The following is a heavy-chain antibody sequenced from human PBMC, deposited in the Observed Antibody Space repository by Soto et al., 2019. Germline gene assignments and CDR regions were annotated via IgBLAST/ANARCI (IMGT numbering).Heavy chain of an antibody. D-gene: IGHD3-9*01. CDR3: AKVNYDFLTGYWTFYYFDY. CDR2: ISVSGGST. CDR1: GFTFSNYA. Sequence: GGSLRLSCAASGFTFSNYAMSWVRQAPGKGLEWVSAISVSGGSTYYADSVKGRFAISRDNSKNTLYLQMNSLRAEDTAVYYCAKVNYDFLTGYWTFYYFDYCGQGTLVTVSS. J-gene: IGHJ4*02. V-gene: IGHV3-23*01.